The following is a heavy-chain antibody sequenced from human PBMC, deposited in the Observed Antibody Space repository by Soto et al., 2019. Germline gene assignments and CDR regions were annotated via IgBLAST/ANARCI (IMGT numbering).Heavy chain of an antibody. D-gene: IGHD6-13*01. CDR1: GGSISSGGYS. CDR3: ARHDEHSSSWYGGTVSLFDP. CDR2: IYHSGST. Sequence: PSETLSLTCAVSGGSISSGGYSWSWIRQPPGKGLEWIGYIYHSGSTYYNPSLKSRVTISVDRSKNQFSLKLSSVTAADTAVYYCARHDEHSSSWYGGTVSLFDPWGQGTLVTVSS. V-gene: IGHV4-30-2*01. J-gene: IGHJ5*02.